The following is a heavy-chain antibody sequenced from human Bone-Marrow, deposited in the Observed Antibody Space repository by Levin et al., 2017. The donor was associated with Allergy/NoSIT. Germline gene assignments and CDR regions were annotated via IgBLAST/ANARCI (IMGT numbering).Heavy chain of an antibody. CDR1: FFFFIDYY. CDR2: LLSRFRPP. J-gene: IGHJ3*02. CDR3: AREDNVGVFEI. Sequence: LPFSFPFFFFIDYYIYLVRQAPVTFLSFFSSLLSRFRPPSSADPVRGRFTISRDNAKSSLYLQMNSLRVEDTAVYFCAREDNVGVFEIWGQGTVVTVSS. D-gene: IGHD1-26*01. V-gene: IGHV3-48*03.